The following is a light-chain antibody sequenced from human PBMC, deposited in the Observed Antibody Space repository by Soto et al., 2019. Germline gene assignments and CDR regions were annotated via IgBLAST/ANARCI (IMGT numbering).Light chain of an antibody. CDR3: QQGDSFPLT. CDR1: QGVGTW. J-gene: IGKJ4*01. V-gene: IGKV1-12*01. CDR2: TAS. Sequence: DFQMTQSPSSVSASVGDRVTITCRASQGVGTWLAWFQQKPGEAPRLLIYTASTLHSGVPSRFSGSGSGTDFTLTITSLQPEDFATYYCQQGDSFPLTFGGGTKVEIK.